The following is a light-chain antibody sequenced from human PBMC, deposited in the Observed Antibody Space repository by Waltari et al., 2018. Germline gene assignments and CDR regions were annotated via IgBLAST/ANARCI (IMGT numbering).Light chain of an antibody. CDR3: SAWDSNRGSGV. V-gene: IGLV10-54*04. CDR2: RNH. CDR1: SDNVGNQG. Sequence: QAALTQPPSVFKGLRQTATLTCTGNSDNVGNQGAAWLQQHQGHPPKLLSYRNHNRPSRTSERCYASRSGNTAALTITGHQPEEETDYYFSAWDSNRGSGVFGGGSRLTVL. J-gene: IGLJ2*01.